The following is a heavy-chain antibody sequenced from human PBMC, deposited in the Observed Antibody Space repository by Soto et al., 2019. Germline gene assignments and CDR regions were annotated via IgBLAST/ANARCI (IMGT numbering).Heavy chain of an antibody. Sequence: SQTLSLTCAISGDSVSSNSAAWNWIRQSPSRGLEWLGRTYYGPKWYNDYAVSVKSRITINPDTSKHQFSLQLYSVPPEDTAVYYCARDRSPGSSSWSDYWGQGTQVTVSS. CDR2: TYYGPKWYN. CDR1: GDSVSSNSAA. J-gene: IGHJ4*02. CDR3: ARDRSPGSSSWSDY. V-gene: IGHV6-1*01. D-gene: IGHD6-13*01.